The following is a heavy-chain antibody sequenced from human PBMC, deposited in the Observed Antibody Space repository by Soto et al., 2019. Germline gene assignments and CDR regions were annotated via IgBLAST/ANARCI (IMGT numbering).Heavy chain of an antibody. CDR1: GFTFSSYA. J-gene: IGHJ6*02. CDR2: ISYDGSNK. V-gene: IGHV3-30-3*01. Sequence: QVQLVESGGGVVQPGRSLRLSCAASGFTFSSYAMHWVRQAPGKGLEWVAVISYDGSNKYYADSVKGRFTISRDNSKNALYQQMNSLRAENTAVYYCLGSSSRDYYYYGMDVWGQGTTVTVSS. D-gene: IGHD6-13*01. CDR3: LGSSSRDYYYYGMDV.